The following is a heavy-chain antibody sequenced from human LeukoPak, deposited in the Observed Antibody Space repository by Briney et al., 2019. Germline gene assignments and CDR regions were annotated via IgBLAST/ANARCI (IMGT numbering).Heavy chain of an antibody. CDR3: ATLGVTDGAY. D-gene: IGHD3-10*01. Sequence: GGSLRLSCAASGFSFSIYSMNWVRQAPGKGLEWVSYISGSSSTIYYVDSVKGRFTISRDNAKNSVYLQMNSLRADDTAVYYCATLGVTDGAYWGLGALVTVSS. CDR2: ISGSSSTI. V-gene: IGHV3-48*01. J-gene: IGHJ4*02. CDR1: GFSFSIYS.